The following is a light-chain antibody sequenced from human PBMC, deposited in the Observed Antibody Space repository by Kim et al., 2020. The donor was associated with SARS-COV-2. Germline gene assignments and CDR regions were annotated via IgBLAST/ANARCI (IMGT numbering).Light chain of an antibody. CDR1: SSDVSVYNN. Sequence: GQSVNIACTGTSSDVSVYNNVSTGQRNHGKTPIHTLYDVSNRPSGVSNHVSGAKSGSQASLTISGLQTQDKADYNCSSYTSSSTGVFGGGT. CDR3: SSYTSSSTGV. CDR2: DVS. V-gene: IGLV2-14*03. J-gene: IGLJ2*01.